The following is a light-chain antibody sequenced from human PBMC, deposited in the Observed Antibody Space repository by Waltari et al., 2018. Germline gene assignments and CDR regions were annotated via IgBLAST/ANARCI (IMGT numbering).Light chain of an antibody. CDR3: QQYISWPWT. J-gene: IGKJ1*01. CDR1: QSVSRN. V-gene: IGKV3-15*01. Sequence: VMTQSPATLSVSPGERATLSCRASQSVSRNLAWYQQKPGQAPRLLIYGAYTRGTGIPARFSGSGSGTEFSLTISSLQSEDFAVYYCQQYISWPWTFCQGTKVEIK. CDR2: GAY.